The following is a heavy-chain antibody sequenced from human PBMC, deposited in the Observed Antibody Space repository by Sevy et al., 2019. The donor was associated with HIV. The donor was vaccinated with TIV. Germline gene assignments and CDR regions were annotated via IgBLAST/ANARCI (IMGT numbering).Heavy chain of an antibody. V-gene: IGHV3-30-3*01. D-gene: IGHD4-17*01. J-gene: IGHJ5*02. Sequence: GESLRLSCAASGFTFSSYAMHWVRQAPGKGLEWVAVISYDGSNKYYADSVKGRLTISRDNSKNTLYLQMNSLRAEDTAVYYCATDQHDYGGNLRTDWFDPWGQGTLVTVSS. CDR3: ATDQHDYGGNLRTDWFDP. CDR1: GFTFSSYA. CDR2: ISYDGSNK.